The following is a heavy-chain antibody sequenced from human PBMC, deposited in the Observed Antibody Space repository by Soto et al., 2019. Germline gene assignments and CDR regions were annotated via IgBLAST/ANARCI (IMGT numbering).Heavy chain of an antibody. Sequence: EVQLVESGGGLVQPGGSLRLSCAVSGFTFSSYWMSWVRQAPGKGLEWVANIKQDGSEKYYVDSVKVRLTISRDNAKNAEYMQMNSLQAEDTAVYDCAGGGGTLRVGYFDLWGRGTLVTVSS. V-gene: IGHV3-7*01. J-gene: IGHJ2*01. CDR1: GFTFSSYW. CDR2: IKQDGSEK. D-gene: IGHD3-16*01. CDR3: AGGGGTLRVGYFDL.